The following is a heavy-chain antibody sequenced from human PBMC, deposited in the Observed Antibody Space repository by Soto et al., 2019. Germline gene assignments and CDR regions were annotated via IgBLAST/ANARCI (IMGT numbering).Heavy chain of an antibody. D-gene: IGHD6-13*01. Sequence: PGGSLRLSCSASGFTFSNYAMHWVRQAPGKGLEYVSAISSNGGSTYYTDSVKGRFSISRDNSKNTLYFQMSSLRAEDTAVYYCVKVGDIAAAGIPVAHDYWGQGTLVTVSS. V-gene: IGHV3-64D*06. CDR1: GFTFSNYA. CDR2: ISSNGGST. J-gene: IGHJ4*02. CDR3: VKVGDIAAAGIPVAHDY.